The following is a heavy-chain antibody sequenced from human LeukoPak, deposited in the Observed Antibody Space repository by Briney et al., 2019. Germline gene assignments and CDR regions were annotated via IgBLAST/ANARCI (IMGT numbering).Heavy chain of an antibody. D-gene: IGHD3-22*01. V-gene: IGHV3-74*01. CDR2: INIDGSST. CDR3: ARVRTTYYYDTTGYSFDH. CDR1: GFTFSNSR. J-gene: IGHJ4*02. Sequence: PGGSLRLSCAASGFTFSNSRIHWVRQAPGKGLVWVSRINIDGSSTNYAGSVKGRFTISRDNAKNTVSLQMNGLRVEDTAVYYCARVRTTYYYDTTGYSFDHWGQGTLVTVSS.